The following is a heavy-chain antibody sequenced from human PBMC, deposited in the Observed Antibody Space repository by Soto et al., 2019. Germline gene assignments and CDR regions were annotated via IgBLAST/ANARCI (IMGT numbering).Heavy chain of an antibody. V-gene: IGHV5-10-1*01. CDR3: ARHGSKGNIVVVVAATGNWFDP. CDR1: GYSFTSYW. J-gene: IGHJ5*02. D-gene: IGHD2-15*01. CDR2: IDPSDSYT. Sequence: LGESLKISCKGSGYSFTSYWISWVRQMPGKGLEWMGRIDPSDSYTNYSPSFQGHVTISADKSISTAYLQWSSLKASDTAMYYRARHGSKGNIVVVVAATGNWFDPWGQGTLVTVSS.